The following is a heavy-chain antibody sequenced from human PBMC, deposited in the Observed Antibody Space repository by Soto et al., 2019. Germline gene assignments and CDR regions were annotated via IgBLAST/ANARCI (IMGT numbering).Heavy chain of an antibody. V-gene: IGHV3-13*01. Sequence: EVPLVESGGGLVQPGGSLRLSCTASGFTFSRHDMHWVRQVTGKGLEWVSGIDSASDAKYPASVKGRFTISRENAKNSLHLQMNSLRAGDTAVYYCARGGIRGVSWNWFDTWGQGTLVTVSS. CDR1: GFTFSRHD. D-gene: IGHD3-10*01. J-gene: IGHJ5*02. CDR3: ARGGIRGVSWNWFDT. CDR2: IDSASDA.